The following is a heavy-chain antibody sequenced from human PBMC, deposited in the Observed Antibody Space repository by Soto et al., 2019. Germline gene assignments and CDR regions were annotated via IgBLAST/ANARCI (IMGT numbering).Heavy chain of an antibody. CDR2: FSYDGTNK. V-gene: IGHV3-30-3*01. D-gene: IGHD2-15*01. CDR3: ARGRGAVVLADIGY. CDR1: GFTLSNFS. J-gene: IGHJ4*02. Sequence: GGAPRLSRAASGFTLSNFSIHWGRPGPGKGLHCWALFSYDGTNKYYADSVKGRFTISRDNSKNTLYLQMNSLRAEDTAVYYCARGRGAVVLADIGYWGQGTLVTVSS.